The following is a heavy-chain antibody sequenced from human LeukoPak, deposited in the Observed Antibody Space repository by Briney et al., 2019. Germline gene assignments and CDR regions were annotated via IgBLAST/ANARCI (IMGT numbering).Heavy chain of an antibody. CDR1: GFTVSSNY. J-gene: IGHJ4*02. CDR2: IGASGGST. D-gene: IGHD3-10*01. Sequence: GGSLRLSCAASGFTVSSNYMSWVRQAPGKGLEWVSGIGASGGSTYYADSVKGRFTISRDNSKNTLYLQMNSLRAEDTAIYYCAKVYGSRGYWGQGTLVTVSS. CDR3: AKVYGSRGY. V-gene: IGHV3-23*01.